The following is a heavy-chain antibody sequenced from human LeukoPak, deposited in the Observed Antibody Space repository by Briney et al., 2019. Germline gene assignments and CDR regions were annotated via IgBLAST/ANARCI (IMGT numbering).Heavy chain of an antibody. CDR3: ARAQRVYYDSSGQLNWFDP. CDR2: IYTSGST. V-gene: IGHV4-61*02. J-gene: IGHJ5*02. CDR1: GGSISSGSYY. D-gene: IGHD3-22*01. Sequence: SQTLSLTCTVSGGSISSGSYYWSWIRQPAGKGLEWIGRIYTSGSTNYNPSLKSRVTISLDTSKNQFSLKLSSVTAADTAVYYCARAQRVYYDSSGQLNWFDPWGQGTLVTVSS.